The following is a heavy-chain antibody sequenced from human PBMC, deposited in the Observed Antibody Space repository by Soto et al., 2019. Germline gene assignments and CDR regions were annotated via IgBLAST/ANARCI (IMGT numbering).Heavy chain of an antibody. CDR2: IWYDGSNK. V-gene: IGHV3-33*01. CDR3: ASLIGQIAAAGIAFDI. D-gene: IGHD6-13*01. CDR1: GFTFSSYG. J-gene: IGHJ3*02. Sequence: QVQLVESGGGVVQPGRSLRLSCAASGFTFSSYGMHWVRQAPGKGLEWVAVIWYDGSNKYYADSVKGRFTISRDNSKNTLYLQMNSLRAEDTAVYYCASLIGQIAAAGIAFDIWGQGTMVTVSS.